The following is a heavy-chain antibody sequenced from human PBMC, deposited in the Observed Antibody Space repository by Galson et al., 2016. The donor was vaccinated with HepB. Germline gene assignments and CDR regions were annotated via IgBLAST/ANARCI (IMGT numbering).Heavy chain of an antibody. CDR3: ARVRVSYYDTGSDY. CDR2: TSQDENNK. V-gene: IGHV3-30*04. D-gene: IGHD3-22*01. Sequence: SLRLSCAASGFTFSNYAMHWVRQAPGKGLEWVAVTSQDENNKYYADSVKGRFTISRDNSKNTLYLQMNSLRAEDTAVYYCARVRVSYYDTGSDYCGQGTLVTVSS. J-gene: IGHJ4*02. CDR1: GFTFSNYA.